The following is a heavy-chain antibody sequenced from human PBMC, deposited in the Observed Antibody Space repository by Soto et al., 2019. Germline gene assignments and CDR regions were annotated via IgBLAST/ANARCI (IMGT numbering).Heavy chain of an antibody. D-gene: IGHD2-15*01. V-gene: IGHV1-69*12. J-gene: IGHJ6*02. CDR1: GGAFSDYA. CDR3: ASWLKGPDIGNYYYGMDV. Sequence: QVQLVQSGAEVKKPGSSVKVSCKASGGAFSDYAFSWVRQAPGQGLEWLGGIMPIFRAPDYAQKFQGRVTITADEFTRTAYMEMNSLSSEDTAVYYCASWLKGPDIGNYYYGMDVGGQGTTVTVS. CDR2: IMPIFRAP.